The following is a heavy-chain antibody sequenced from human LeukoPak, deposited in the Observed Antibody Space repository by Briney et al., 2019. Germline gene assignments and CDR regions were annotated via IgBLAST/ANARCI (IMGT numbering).Heavy chain of an antibody. V-gene: IGHV1-46*01. CDR2: INPSGSST. Sequence: ASVKVSCKASGFSSYYLHWVRQAPGQGFEWMGIINPSGSSTNYAQKFQGRVTMTRDTSTSTVYMELNSLRSEDTAVYYCVSLYGGEPGYWGQGTLVTVSS. J-gene: IGHJ4*02. CDR1: GFSSYY. D-gene: IGHD4-23*01. CDR3: VSLYGGEPGY.